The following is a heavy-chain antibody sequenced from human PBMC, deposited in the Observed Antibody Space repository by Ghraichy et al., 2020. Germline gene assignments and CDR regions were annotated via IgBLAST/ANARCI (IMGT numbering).Heavy chain of an antibody. V-gene: IGHV4-39*01. CDR3: ARRIAVAGTFDY. CDR2: IYYSGST. Sequence: SETLSLTCTVSGGSISSSSYYWGWIRQPPGKGLEWIGSIYYSGSTYYNPSLKSRVTISVDTSKNQFSLKLSSVTAADTAVYYCARRIAVAGTFDYWGQGTLVTVSS. J-gene: IGHJ4*02. CDR1: GGSISSSSYY. D-gene: IGHD6-19*01.